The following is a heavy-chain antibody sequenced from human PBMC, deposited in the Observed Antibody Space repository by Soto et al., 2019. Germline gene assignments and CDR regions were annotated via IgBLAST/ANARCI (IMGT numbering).Heavy chain of an antibody. J-gene: IGHJ4*02. Sequence: SGPTLVNPTQTLTLTCTFSGFSLTTSGMCVSWIRQPPGKALEWLALIYGDNDKRYSPSLKTRLTITKDTSKNQVVLTMTNVEPVDTATYFCAHIDPEIVTVGGHGGFDYWGQGTLVTVSS. V-gene: IGHV2-5*08. CDR3: AHIDPEIVTVGGHGGFDY. CDR1: GFSLTTSGMC. D-gene: IGHD5-12*01. CDR2: IYGDNDK.